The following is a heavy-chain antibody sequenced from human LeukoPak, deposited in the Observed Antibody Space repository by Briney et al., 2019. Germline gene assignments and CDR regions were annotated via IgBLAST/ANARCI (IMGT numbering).Heavy chain of an antibody. Sequence: ASVKVSCKTSGYSFTRYGFSRVRQAPGHRLEWMGWISAYDGNTNYAQKVQGRITMTTDSSTSTAYMELRSLRSDDTAVYYCAKMGASSGYSPIDYWGQGTLVTVSA. CDR2: ISAYDGNT. CDR3: AKMGASSGYSPIDY. V-gene: IGHV1-18*01. D-gene: IGHD3-22*01. CDR1: GYSFTRYG. J-gene: IGHJ4*02.